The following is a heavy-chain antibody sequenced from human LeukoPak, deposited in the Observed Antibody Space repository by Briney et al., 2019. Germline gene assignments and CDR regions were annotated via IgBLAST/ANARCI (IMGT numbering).Heavy chain of an antibody. CDR2: ISAYNGNT. D-gene: IGHD3-10*01. Sequence: ASVKVSCKASGYTFTSYGISWVRQAPGQGLEWMGWISAYNGNTNYARKLQGRVTMTTDTSTSTAYMELRSLRSDDTAVYYCARDRVVVRGVTEFDYWGQGTLVTVSS. CDR1: GYTFTSYG. V-gene: IGHV1-18*01. J-gene: IGHJ4*02. CDR3: ARDRVVVRGVTEFDY.